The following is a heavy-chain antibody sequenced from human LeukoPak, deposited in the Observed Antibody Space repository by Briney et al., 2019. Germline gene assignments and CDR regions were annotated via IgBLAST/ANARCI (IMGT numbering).Heavy chain of an antibody. J-gene: IGHJ4*02. CDR1: GFTFSSFG. D-gene: IGHD3-22*01. V-gene: IGHV3-30*18. CDR2: ISSDGVNK. CDR3: AKGQNYYDGSGYYSTDY. Sequence: GRSLRLSCAASGFTFSSFGMHWVRQAPGKGLEWVGVISSDGVNKYSADSVKGRFTISRDNSKSTLYLQMNSLRAADTAVYYCAKGQNYYDGSGYYSTDYWGQGTPVTVSS.